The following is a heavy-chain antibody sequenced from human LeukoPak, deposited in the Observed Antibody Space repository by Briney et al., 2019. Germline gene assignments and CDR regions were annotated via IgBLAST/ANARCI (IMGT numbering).Heavy chain of an antibody. Sequence: PSETLSLTCAVYGGTFSGYYWSWIRQPPGKGLEWIGKINHSGSTNYNPSLKSRVTISVDTSKNQFSLKLSSVTAADTAVYYCARGGRAARRGRYDKEMFDYWGQGTLVTVSS. V-gene: IGHV4-34*01. D-gene: IGHD6-6*01. CDR3: ARGGRAARRGRYDKEMFDY. CDR2: INHSGST. J-gene: IGHJ4*02. CDR1: GGTFSGYY.